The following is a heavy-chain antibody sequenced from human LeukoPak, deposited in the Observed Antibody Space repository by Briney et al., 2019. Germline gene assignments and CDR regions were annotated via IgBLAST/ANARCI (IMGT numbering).Heavy chain of an antibody. CDR1: GGSISSGSYY. CDR3: ARLSYYYDSGFDY. CDR2: IYTSGST. D-gene: IGHD3-22*01. Sequence: SETLSLTCTVSGGSISSGSYYWSWIRQPAGKGLEWIGRIYTSGSTNYNPSLKSRVTISVDTSKNQFSLKLSSVTAADTAVYYCARLSYYYDSGFDYWGQGTLVTVSS. V-gene: IGHV4-61*02. J-gene: IGHJ4*02.